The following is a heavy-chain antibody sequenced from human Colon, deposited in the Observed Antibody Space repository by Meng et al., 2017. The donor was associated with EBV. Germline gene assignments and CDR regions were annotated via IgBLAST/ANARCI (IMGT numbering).Heavy chain of an antibody. Sequence: VGVGESGGGLGKPGGSLRLSCAASGFTFTNAWMSWVRQAPGKGLEWIGRIRNKTNGGTADYAAPVKGRFSISRDDSENTLYLQMNSLKIEDTAMYFCTTGKQWLVPWGQGTLVTVSS. V-gene: IGHV3-15*01. CDR1: GFTFTNAW. CDR2: IRNKTNGGTA. CDR3: TTGKQWLVP. D-gene: IGHD6-19*01. J-gene: IGHJ5*02.